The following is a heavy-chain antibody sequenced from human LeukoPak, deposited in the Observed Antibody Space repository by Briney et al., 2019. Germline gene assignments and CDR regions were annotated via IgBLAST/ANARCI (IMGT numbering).Heavy chain of an antibody. CDR1: GFTFDDYA. J-gene: IGHJ6*03. D-gene: IGHD6-13*01. CDR3: AKDHSSSNYYYYMDV. Sequence: GGSLRLSCAASGFTFDDYAMHWVRQAPGKGLEWVSGISWNSGSIGYADSVKGRFTISRDNAKNPLYLQMNSLRAEDTALYYCAKDHSSSNYYYYMDVWGKGTTVTVSS. CDR2: ISWNSGSI. V-gene: IGHV3-9*01.